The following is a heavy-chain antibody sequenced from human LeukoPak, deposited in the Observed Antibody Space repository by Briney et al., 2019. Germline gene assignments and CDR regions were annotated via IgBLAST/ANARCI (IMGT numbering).Heavy chain of an antibody. CDR3: ARDRSVGAFDY. D-gene: IGHD1-26*01. CDR2: IWYDGSNK. J-gene: IGHJ4*02. Sequence: GGSLRLSCAASGFTFSSYGMHWVRQAPGKGLEWVAVIWYDGSNKYYADSVKGRFTTSRDNSKNTLYLQMNSLRAEDTAVYYCARDRSVGAFDYWGQGTLVTVSS. CDR1: GFTFSSYG. V-gene: IGHV3-33*08.